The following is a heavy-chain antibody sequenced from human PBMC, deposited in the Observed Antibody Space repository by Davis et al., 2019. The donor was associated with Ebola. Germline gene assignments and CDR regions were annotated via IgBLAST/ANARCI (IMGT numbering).Heavy chain of an antibody. V-gene: IGHV3-23*01. CDR1: GFSFSSYW. CDR3: AKDRGGIAAVTAWFDP. Sequence: GGSLRLSCAASGFSFSSYWMSWVRQAPGKGLEWVSAISGSGGSTYYADSVKGRFTISRDNSKNTLYLQMNSLRAEDTAVYYCAKDRGGIAAVTAWFDPWGQGTLVTVSS. J-gene: IGHJ5*02. CDR2: ISGSGGST. D-gene: IGHD6-13*01.